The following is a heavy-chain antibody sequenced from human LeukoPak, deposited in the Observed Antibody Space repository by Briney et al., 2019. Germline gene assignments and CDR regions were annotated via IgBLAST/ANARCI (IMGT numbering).Heavy chain of an antibody. CDR1: GYTFTGYY. Sequence: ASVKVSCKASGYTFTGYYIHWVRQAPGQGLEWMGWINPNSGGINYAQKFQGRVTMTRDTSISTAYMELSRLRSDDTAVYYCARTFYDTLDSDAFDFWGQGTMVIVSS. V-gene: IGHV1-2*02. D-gene: IGHD2/OR15-2a*01. J-gene: IGHJ3*01. CDR2: INPNSGGI. CDR3: ARTFYDTLDSDAFDF.